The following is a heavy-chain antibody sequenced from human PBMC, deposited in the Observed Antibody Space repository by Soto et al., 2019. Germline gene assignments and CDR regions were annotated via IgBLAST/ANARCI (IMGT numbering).Heavy chain of an antibody. Sequence: EVQLLESGGGFVQPGGSLRLSCAASGFTFSSYAMSWVRQAPGKGMEWVSAISGSGGSTYYADSVKGRFTISRDNSKNTLYLQMNSLRAEDTAVYYCAKDPNFEGLFGYWGQGTLVTVSS. CDR2: ISGSGGST. CDR3: AKDPNFEGLFGY. CDR1: GFTFSSYA. V-gene: IGHV3-23*01. D-gene: IGHD3-9*01. J-gene: IGHJ4*02.